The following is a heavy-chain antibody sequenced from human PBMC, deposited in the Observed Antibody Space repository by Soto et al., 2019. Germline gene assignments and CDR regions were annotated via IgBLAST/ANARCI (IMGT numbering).Heavy chain of an antibody. CDR3: ATSLAAGIGGWFDP. Sequence: QVQLQQSGPGLVKPSQTLSLTCAISGDSVSSNSAAWHWIRQSPSRGLEWLGRTYSRSKWYNDYSGSVKSRITLNSDTSNNQLPLQLNSVTPEDTAVYYCATSLAAGIGGWFDPWGQGTLVTVSS. J-gene: IGHJ5*02. CDR1: GDSVSSNSAA. V-gene: IGHV6-1*01. D-gene: IGHD6-13*01. CDR2: TYSRSKWYN.